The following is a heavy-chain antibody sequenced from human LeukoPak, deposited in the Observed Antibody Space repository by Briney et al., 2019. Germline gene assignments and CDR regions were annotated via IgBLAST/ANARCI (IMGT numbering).Heavy chain of an antibody. Sequence: GGSLRLSCAASGFTFDIYSMSWVRQAPGKGLEWVSSFSGSGGSTYYADSVKGRFTISRDNSKNTLYLQMNSLRAEDTAVYYCAKDHLPGIVVADRDYWGQGTLVTVSS. CDR3: AKDHLPGIVVADRDY. CDR1: GFTFDIYS. V-gene: IGHV3-23*01. J-gene: IGHJ4*02. CDR2: FSGSGGST. D-gene: IGHD6-19*01.